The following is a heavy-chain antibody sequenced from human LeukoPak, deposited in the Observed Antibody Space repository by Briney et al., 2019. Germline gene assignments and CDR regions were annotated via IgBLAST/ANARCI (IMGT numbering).Heavy chain of an antibody. V-gene: IGHV3-9*01. D-gene: IGHD3-3*01. J-gene: IGHJ3*02. CDR2: ISWNSGSI. Sequence: PGRSLRLSCAASGFTFDDYAMHWVRQAPGKGLEWVSGISWNSGSIGYADSVKGRFTISRDNAKNSLYLQMNSLRAEDTALYYCAKASAGYDFWSGYYGGAFDIWGQGTMVTVSS. CDR3: AKASAGYDFWSGYYGGAFDI. CDR1: GFTFDDYA.